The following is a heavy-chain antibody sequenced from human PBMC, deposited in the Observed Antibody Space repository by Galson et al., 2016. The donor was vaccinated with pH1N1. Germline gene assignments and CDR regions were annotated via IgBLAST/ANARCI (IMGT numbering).Heavy chain of an antibody. CDR2: IKPDGTEK. Sequence: SLRLSCAASGFTFSTYWMNWVRQAPGKGLEWVASIKPDGTEKSYVESVKGRFTISRDNAKNSLCLQMNSLRDEDTAVYYCTRAVGSYSSFWGQGTLVTVSS. J-gene: IGHJ4*02. CDR1: GFTFSTYW. D-gene: IGHD1-26*01. CDR3: TRAVGSYSSF. V-gene: IGHV3-7*03.